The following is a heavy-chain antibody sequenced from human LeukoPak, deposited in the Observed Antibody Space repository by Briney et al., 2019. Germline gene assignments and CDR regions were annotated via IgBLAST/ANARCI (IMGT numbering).Heavy chain of an antibody. V-gene: IGHV4-4*07. D-gene: IGHD3/OR15-3a*01. J-gene: IGHJ4*02. CDR2: IYTSGST. Sequence: PSETLSLTCTVSGGSISSYYWSWIRQPAGKGLEWIGRIYTSGSTNYNPSLKSRVTMSVDTSKNQFSLRLTSVTAADTAVYYCVGQPGSGLFILPGGQGPLVTVSS. CDR3: VGQPGSGLFILP. CDR1: GGSISSYY.